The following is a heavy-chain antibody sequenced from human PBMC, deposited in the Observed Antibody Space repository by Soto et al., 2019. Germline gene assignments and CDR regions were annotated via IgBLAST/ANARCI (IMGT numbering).Heavy chain of an antibody. CDR3: AAAGDAEVDVSYYGMDG. D-gene: IGHD1-26*01. Sequence: SVKFSCTSSGFTFTSSAVQWVRQARGQRLEWIGWIVVGSGNTNYAQKFQERVTITRDMSTSTAYMELSSLRSEDTAVYYCAAAGDAEVDVSYYGMDGWGQGRTVTLYS. V-gene: IGHV1-58*01. J-gene: IGHJ6*02. CDR1: GFTFTSSA. CDR2: IVVGSGNT.